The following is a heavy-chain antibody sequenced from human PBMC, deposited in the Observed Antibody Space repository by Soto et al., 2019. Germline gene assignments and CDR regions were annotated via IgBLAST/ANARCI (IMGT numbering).Heavy chain of an antibody. D-gene: IGHD3-22*01. Sequence: SETLSLTCAVSGGSISSSNRWSWVRQPPGKGLGWIGEIYHSGSTNYNPSLKSRVTISVDKSKNQFSLKLSSVTAADTAVYYCARGERITMIVPNYYYGMDVWGQGTTVTVSS. CDR1: GGSISSSNR. V-gene: IGHV4-4*02. J-gene: IGHJ6*02. CDR3: ARGERITMIVPNYYYGMDV. CDR2: IYHSGST.